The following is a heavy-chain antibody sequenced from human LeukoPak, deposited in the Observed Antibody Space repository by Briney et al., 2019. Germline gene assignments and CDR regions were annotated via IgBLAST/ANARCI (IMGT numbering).Heavy chain of an antibody. CDR1: GFTFSGYA. Sequence: GGSLRLSCAASGFTFSGYAMSWVRQAPGRGLEWVSAISGSGGSTYYADSVKGRFTISRDNAKNSLYLQMNSLRAEDTAVYYCASRPLLGASAYWGQGTLVTVSS. J-gene: IGHJ4*02. CDR3: ASRPLLGASAY. D-gene: IGHD1-26*01. V-gene: IGHV3-23*01. CDR2: ISGSGGST.